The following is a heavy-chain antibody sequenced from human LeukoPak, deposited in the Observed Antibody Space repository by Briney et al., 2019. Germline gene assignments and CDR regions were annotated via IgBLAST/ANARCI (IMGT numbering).Heavy chain of an antibody. CDR3: AKDSSGVLDY. J-gene: IGHJ4*02. Sequence: GGSLRLSCAASGFTFSSYVMSWVRQAPGKGLEWVSAVSGSGGSTYYADSVKGRFTISRDNSKNTLYLQMNSLRAEDTAVYYCAKDSSGVLDYWGQGTLVTVSS. CDR1: GFTFSSYV. CDR2: VSGSGGST. D-gene: IGHD2-8*02. V-gene: IGHV3-23*01.